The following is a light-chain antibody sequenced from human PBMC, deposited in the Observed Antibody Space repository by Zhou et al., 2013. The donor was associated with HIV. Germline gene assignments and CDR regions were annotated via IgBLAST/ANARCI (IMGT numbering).Light chain of an antibody. J-gene: IGKJ1*01. V-gene: IGKV1D-13*01. CDR1: QGVSSA. CDR3: QQYNNYWT. Sequence: AIQLTQSPSSLSASVGDRVTVTCRASQGVSSALAWYHQKPGKAPKLLIYSASTLESGVASRFSGSGSGTEFTLTISSLQPDDFATYYCQQYNNYWTFGQGTKVEIK. CDR2: SAS.